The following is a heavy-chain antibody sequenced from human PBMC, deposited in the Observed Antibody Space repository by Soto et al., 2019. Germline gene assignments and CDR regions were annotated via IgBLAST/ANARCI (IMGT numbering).Heavy chain of an antibody. D-gene: IGHD2-8*01. J-gene: IGHJ6*02. Sequence: GGSLRLSCAASGFTFSNYWMFWVCQIPGKXLVWVSRINSDGSSTNYADSVKGRFTISRDNAKNTLYLQMNSLRAEDTAVYYCARVRYCSNGVCYRGNYYFYGMDVWGQGTTVTVSS. CDR1: GFTFSNYW. CDR2: INSDGSST. CDR3: ARVRYCSNGVCYRGNYYFYGMDV. V-gene: IGHV3-74*01.